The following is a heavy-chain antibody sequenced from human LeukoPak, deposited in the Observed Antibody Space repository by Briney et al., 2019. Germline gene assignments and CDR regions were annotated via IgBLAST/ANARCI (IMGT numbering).Heavy chain of an antibody. CDR3: ARGFVVVVAATPAENAFDI. Sequence: SETLSLTCAVSGGSISSGGYSWSWIRQPPGKGLEWIGYIYHSGSTYYNPSLKSRVTISVDRSKNQFSLKLSSVTAADTAVYYCARGFVVVVAATPAENAFDIWGQGTMVTVSS. J-gene: IGHJ3*02. V-gene: IGHV4-30-2*01. CDR2: IYHSGST. D-gene: IGHD2-15*01. CDR1: GGSISSGGYS.